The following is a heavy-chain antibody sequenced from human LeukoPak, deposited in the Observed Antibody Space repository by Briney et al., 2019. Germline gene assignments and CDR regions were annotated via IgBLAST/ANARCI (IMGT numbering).Heavy chain of an antibody. J-gene: IGHJ4*02. CDR1: GFTFDDYA. CDR2: ISGDGGST. D-gene: IGHD1-7*01. V-gene: IGHV3-43*02. Sequence: QPGGSLRLSRAASGFTFDDYAMHWVRQAPGKGLEWVSLISGDGGSTYYADSVKGRFTISRDNSKNSLYLQMNSLRTEDTALYYCAKDFSLGLTGTFIDYWGQGTLVTVSS. CDR3: AKDFSLGLTGTFIDY.